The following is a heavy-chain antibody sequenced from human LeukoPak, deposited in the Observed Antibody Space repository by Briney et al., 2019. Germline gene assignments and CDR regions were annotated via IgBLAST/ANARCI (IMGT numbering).Heavy chain of an antibody. CDR2: INDSAST. D-gene: IGHD3-10*01. J-gene: IGHJ2*01. Sequence: SQTLSLTCAVYGGSISSGYYYWICHRPPPGKGRVWKVDINDSASTNYSPNLKSRVTISVDTSKNQFSLMLSSVTAADAAVYYCARQRRFAGSYYPPHYWYFDLWGRGTLVTVSS. CDR1: GGSISSGYYY. CDR3: ARQRRFAGSYYPPHYWYFDL. V-gene: IGHV4-30-2*03.